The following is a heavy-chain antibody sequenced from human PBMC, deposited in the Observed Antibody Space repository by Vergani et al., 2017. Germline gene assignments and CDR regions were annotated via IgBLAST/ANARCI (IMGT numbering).Heavy chain of an antibody. J-gene: IGHJ4*02. CDR2: ISARYPST. Sequence: EVQLLQSGGGVIQPGGSVRLSCAASGFTFSACPMTWVRQAPGKGLEWVSAISARYPSTYYADSVKGRFTISRDNSKNMLYLQMNSLRAEDTAVYYCARLSYDTTPYLQGGYDCWGQGTLVIVS. V-gene: IGHV3-23*01. D-gene: IGHD3-22*01. CDR1: GFTFSACP. CDR3: ARLSYDTTPYLQGGYDC.